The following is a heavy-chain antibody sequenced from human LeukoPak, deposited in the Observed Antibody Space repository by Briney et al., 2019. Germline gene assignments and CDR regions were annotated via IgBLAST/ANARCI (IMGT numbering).Heavy chain of an antibody. V-gene: IGHV3-30-3*01. J-gene: IGHJ4*02. CDR2: ISYDGSNK. CDR1: GFTFSSYA. D-gene: IGHD1-26*01. CDR3: AKGGKSTTSHFDY. Sequence: GGSLRLSCAASGFTFSSYAMHWVRQAPGKGLEWVAVISYDGSNKYYADSVKGRFTISRDNSKNTLYLQMNSLRAEDTAVYYCAKGGKSTTSHFDYWGQGTLVTVSS.